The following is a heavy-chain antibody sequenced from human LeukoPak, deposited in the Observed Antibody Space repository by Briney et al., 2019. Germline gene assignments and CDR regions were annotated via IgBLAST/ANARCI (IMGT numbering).Heavy chain of an antibody. Sequence: PGGSLRLSCAASGFTYTKHAMHWVRQAPGKGLEWVAVISYDGSNKKYADSVKGRFTISRDNSKNTLYLQMNSLRAEDTAVYYCAKHYGVYGEGFDPWGQGTLVTVSS. D-gene: IGHD4-17*01. V-gene: IGHV3-30*04. J-gene: IGHJ5*02. CDR2: ISYDGSNK. CDR3: AKHYGVYGEGFDP. CDR1: GFTYTKHA.